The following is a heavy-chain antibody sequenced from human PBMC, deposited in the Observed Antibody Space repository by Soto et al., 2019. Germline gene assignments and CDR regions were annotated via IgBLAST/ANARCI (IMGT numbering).Heavy chain of an antibody. D-gene: IGHD3-22*01. V-gene: IGHV4-39*01. CDR2: IYYSGST. CDR3: ARIYYDSVFDY. J-gene: IGHJ4*02. CDR1: GGSISSSSYY. Sequence: QLQLQESGPGLVKPSETLSLTCTVSGGSISSSSYYWGWMRQPPGKGLEWIGRIYYSGSTYYKPSLRRRVTISVDTSKNQFSLKLSSVTAADTAVYYWARIYYDSVFDYWGQGTLVTVSS.